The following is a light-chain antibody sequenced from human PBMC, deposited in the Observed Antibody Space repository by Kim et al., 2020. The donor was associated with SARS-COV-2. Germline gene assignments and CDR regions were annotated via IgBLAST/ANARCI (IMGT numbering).Light chain of an antibody. J-gene: IGLJ2*01. Sequence: QSITNSCTGTSSDVGGYNYVSWYQQHPGKAPKLMIYDVSKRPSGVSNRFSGSKSGNTASLTISGLQAEDEGDYYCSSYTNTITLVVFGGGTQLTVL. CDR1: SSDVGGYNY. CDR3: SSYTNTITLVV. CDR2: DVS. V-gene: IGLV2-14*04.